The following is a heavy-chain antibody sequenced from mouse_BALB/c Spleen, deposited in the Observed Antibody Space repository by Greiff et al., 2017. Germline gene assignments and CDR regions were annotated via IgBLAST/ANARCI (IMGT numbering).Heavy chain of an antibody. CDR3: ARAYRYDGYYYAMDY. J-gene: IGHJ4*01. CDR2: ISDGGSYT. CDR1: GFTFSDYY. D-gene: IGHD2-14*01. Sequence: DVQLVESGGGLVKPGGSLKLSCAASGFTFSDYYMYWVRQTPEKRLEWVATISDGGSYTYYPDSVKGRFTISRDNAKNNLYLQMSSLKSEDTAMYYCARAYRYDGYYYAMDYWGQGTSVTVSS. V-gene: IGHV5-4*02.